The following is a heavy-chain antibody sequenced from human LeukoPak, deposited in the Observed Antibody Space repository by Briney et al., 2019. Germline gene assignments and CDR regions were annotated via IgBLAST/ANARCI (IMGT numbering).Heavy chain of an antibody. J-gene: IGHJ4*02. D-gene: IGHD4-17*01. Sequence: PGGSLRLSCAASGFTFSSYAMSWVRQAPGKGLEWVSAISGSGGSTYYADSVKGRFTISRDNSKNTLYLQMNSLRAEDTAVYYCAKDHQVKTTTKGDFDYWGQGTLVTVSS. CDR2: ISGSGGST. CDR3: AKDHQVKTTTKGDFDY. V-gene: IGHV3-23*01. CDR1: GFTFSSYA.